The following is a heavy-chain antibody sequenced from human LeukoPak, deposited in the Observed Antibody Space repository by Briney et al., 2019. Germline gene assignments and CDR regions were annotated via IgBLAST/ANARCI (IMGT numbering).Heavy chain of an antibody. V-gene: IGHV3-30*04. CDR1: GFTFSSYA. CDR2: ISYDGSNK. Sequence: GGSLRLSCAASGFTFSSYAMHWVRQAPGKGLEWVAVISYDGSNKYYADSVKGRFTISRDNAKNSLYLQMNSLRAEDTAVYYCARGDQYYDILPFDYWGQGTLVTVSS. CDR3: ARGDQYYDILPFDY. D-gene: IGHD3-9*01. J-gene: IGHJ4*02.